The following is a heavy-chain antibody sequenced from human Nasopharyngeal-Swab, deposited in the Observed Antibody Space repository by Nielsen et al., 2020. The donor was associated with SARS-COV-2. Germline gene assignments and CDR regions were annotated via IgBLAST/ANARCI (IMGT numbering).Heavy chain of an antibody. D-gene: IGHD6-19*01. J-gene: IGHJ4*02. Sequence: GGSLRLSCAASGFTFRSYAISWVRQAPGKGLEWVSVISGSDHTTYYADSVKGRFTISRDNSKNTVNLQMNSLRAEDTAVYYCAKSRQWLAEYWGQGTLVTVSS. CDR2: ISGSDHTT. V-gene: IGHV3-23*01. CDR1: GFTFRSYA. CDR3: AKSRQWLAEY.